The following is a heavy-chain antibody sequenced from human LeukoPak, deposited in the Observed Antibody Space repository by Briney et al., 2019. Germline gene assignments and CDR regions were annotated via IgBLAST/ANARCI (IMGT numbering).Heavy chain of an antibody. J-gene: IGHJ6*02. V-gene: IGHV1-8*01. Sequence: ASVKVSCKASGYTFTSYDINWVRQATGQGLEWMGWMNPNSGNTGYALKFQGRVTMTRNTSISTAYMELSSLRFEDTAVYYCARGLEFGELIDYYYYYGMDVWGQGTTVTVSS. CDR1: GYTFTSYD. CDR3: ARGLEFGELIDYYYYYGMDV. D-gene: IGHD3-10*01. CDR2: MNPNSGNT.